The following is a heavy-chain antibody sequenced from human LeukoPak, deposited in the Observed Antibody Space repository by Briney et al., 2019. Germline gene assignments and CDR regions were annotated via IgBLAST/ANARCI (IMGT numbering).Heavy chain of an antibody. CDR2: IYYTGNT. CDR3: ARFSNFVSDI. CDR1: GASISSYY. Sequence: PSETLSLTCAVSGASISSYYWIWIRQPPGKGLECIGSIYYTGNTNYNPSLKSRVTMSVDTSKNQFSLKVTSVTAADTAVYYCARFSNFVSDIWAKGQWSPSLQ. V-gene: IGHV4-59*12. J-gene: IGHJ3*02. D-gene: IGHD1-1*01.